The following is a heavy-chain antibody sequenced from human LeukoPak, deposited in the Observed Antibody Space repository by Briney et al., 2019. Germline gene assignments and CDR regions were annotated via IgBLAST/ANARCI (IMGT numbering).Heavy chain of an antibody. CDR1: GGSFSGYY. CDR3: ARSNCGGDCSFDY. V-gene: IGHV4-34*01. J-gene: IGHJ4*02. D-gene: IGHD2-21*02. CDR2: INHSGST. Sequence: SETLSLTCAVYGGSFSGYYWSWIRQPPGKGLEWIGEINHSGSTNYNPSLKSRVTISVDTSKNQFSLKLSSVTVADTAVYYCARSNCGGDCSFDYWGQGTLVTVSS.